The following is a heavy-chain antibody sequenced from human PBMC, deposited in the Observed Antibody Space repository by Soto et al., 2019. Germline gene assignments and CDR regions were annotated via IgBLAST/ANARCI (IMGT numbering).Heavy chain of an antibody. D-gene: IGHD4-17*01. CDR3: AKGLRPLYYSYMDV. CDR1: GFTFSSYG. J-gene: IGHJ6*03. V-gene: IGHV3-30*02. Sequence: GGSLRLSCAASGFTFSSYGMHWVRQAPGKGLEWVAVIWYDGSNKYYADSVKGRFTISRDNSKNTLYLQMNSLRAEDTAVYYCAKGLRPLYYSYMDVWGKGTTVTVSS. CDR2: IWYDGSNK.